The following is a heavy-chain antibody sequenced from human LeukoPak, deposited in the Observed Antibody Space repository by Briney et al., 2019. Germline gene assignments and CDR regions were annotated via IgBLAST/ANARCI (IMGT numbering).Heavy chain of an antibody. Sequence: GGSLRLSCAASGITFSRYSMNWVRQAPGKGLEWVSSIRTSSSYIYYADSVKGRFTISRHNAKNSLYLQMNSLRAEDTAVYYCARGYGGNPPQYWGQGTLVTVSS. CDR2: IRTSSSYI. V-gene: IGHV3-21*01. D-gene: IGHD4-23*01. CDR3: ARGYGGNPPQY. J-gene: IGHJ4*02. CDR1: GITFSRYS.